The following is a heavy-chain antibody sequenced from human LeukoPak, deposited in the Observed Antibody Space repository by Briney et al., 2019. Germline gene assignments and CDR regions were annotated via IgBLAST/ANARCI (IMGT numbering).Heavy chain of an antibody. Sequence: PSETLSLTCAVYGGSFSGYYWSWIRLPPGKGLEWIGEINHSGSTNYKPSLKSRVTISVDTSKNQFSLKLRSVTAADTAVYYCARVTSRLGWFDPWGQGTLVTVSS. V-gene: IGHV4-34*01. J-gene: IGHJ5*02. CDR1: GGSFSGYY. CDR2: INHSGST. CDR3: ARVTSRLGWFDP. D-gene: IGHD1-14*01.